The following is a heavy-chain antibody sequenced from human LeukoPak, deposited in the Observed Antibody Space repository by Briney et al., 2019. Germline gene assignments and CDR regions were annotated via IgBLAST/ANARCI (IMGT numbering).Heavy chain of an antibody. J-gene: IGHJ4*02. D-gene: IGHD3-3*01. CDR1: GFTFSSYA. V-gene: IGHV3-23*01. CDR2: ISGSGGST. Sequence: GGSLRLSCAASGFTFSSYAMSWARQAPGKGLEWVSAISGSGGSTYYADSVKGRFTISRDNSKNTLYLQMNSLRAEDTAVYYCAKDLERYYDFWSGYYKPYYFDYWGQGTLVTVSS. CDR3: AKDLERYYDFWSGYYKPYYFDY.